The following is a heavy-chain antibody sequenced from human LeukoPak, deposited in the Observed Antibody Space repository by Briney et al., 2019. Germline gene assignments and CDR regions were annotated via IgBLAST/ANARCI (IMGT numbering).Heavy chain of an antibody. Sequence: SSWGSEYSFTSDWISRGLKMPAESLEWMGRIDPSDANTNYSPSFQGRVTISADKSISPFSLQWSSLNASDTAMYYCASTHGDRQWMELWGQGTMVTVSS. V-gene: IGHV5-10-1*01. CDR1: EYSFTSDW. CDR3: ASTHGDRQWMEL. J-gene: IGHJ4*02. CDR2: IDPSDANT. D-gene: IGHD6-19*01.